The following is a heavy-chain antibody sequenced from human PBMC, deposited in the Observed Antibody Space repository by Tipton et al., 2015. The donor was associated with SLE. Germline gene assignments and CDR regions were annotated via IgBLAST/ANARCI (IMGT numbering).Heavy chain of an antibody. Sequence: TLSLTCAVSGGAISDRGFHLGWIRQTPGKGLGWSGKSYYSSTTYYNPSLKSRVTISVDKSKKQFSQKLSSATAADTAVYYCARASVLDRDSSASSDMDMWRTGSPVSVFS. V-gene: IGHV4-39*07. J-gene: IGHJ6*03. CDR3: ARASVLDRDSSASSDMDM. CDR2: SYYSSTT. CDR1: GGAISDRGFH. D-gene: IGHD2/OR15-2a*01.